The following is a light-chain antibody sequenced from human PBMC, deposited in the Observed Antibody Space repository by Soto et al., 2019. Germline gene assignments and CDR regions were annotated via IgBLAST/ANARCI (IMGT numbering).Light chain of an antibody. CDR2: GAS. J-gene: IGKJ2*01. V-gene: IGKV3-20*01. CDR3: QQYGSSPSSYT. CDR1: QSVSSSY. Sequence: EIVSTQSPGTLSLSPGERATLSCRASQSVSSSYLAWYQQKPGQAPRLLIYGASSRATGIPDRFSGSGSGTDFTLTISRLEPEDFAVYYCQQYGSSPSSYTFGQGTKLEIK.